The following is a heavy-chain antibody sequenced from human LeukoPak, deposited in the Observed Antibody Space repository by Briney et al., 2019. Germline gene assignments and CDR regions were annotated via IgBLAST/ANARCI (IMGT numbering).Heavy chain of an antibody. V-gene: IGHV4-59*01. Sequence: SETLSLTCTVSGGSISSYYWSWIRQPPWKGLEWIGYIYYSGSTNYNPSLKSRVTISVDTSKNQFSLKLSSVTAADTAVYYCARLAVAGTGELDYWGQGTLVTVSS. CDR1: GGSISSYY. CDR3: ARLAVAGTGELDY. D-gene: IGHD6-19*01. CDR2: IYYSGST. J-gene: IGHJ4*02.